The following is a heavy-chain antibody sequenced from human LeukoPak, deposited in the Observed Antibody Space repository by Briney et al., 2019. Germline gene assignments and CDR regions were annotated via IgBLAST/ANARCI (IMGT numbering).Heavy chain of an antibody. Sequence: SETLSLTCTVSGGSISSYYWSWIRQPPGKGLEWIGYIYHSGSTYYNPSLKSRVTISVDRSKNQFSLKLSSVTAADTAVYYCARDPHFYGRTLYYFDYWGQGTLVTVSS. CDR1: GGSISSYY. CDR3: ARDPHFYGRTLYYFDY. D-gene: IGHD4-17*01. V-gene: IGHV4-59*12. CDR2: IYHSGST. J-gene: IGHJ4*02.